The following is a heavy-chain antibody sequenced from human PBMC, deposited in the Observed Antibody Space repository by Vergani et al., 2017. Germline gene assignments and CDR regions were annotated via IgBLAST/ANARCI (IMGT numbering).Heavy chain of an antibody. CDR2: ISSSSSTI. V-gene: IGHV3-48*01. CDR1: GFTFSSYS. D-gene: IGHD6-19*01. J-gene: IGHJ4*02. Sequence: EVQLVESGGGLVQPGGSLRLSCAASGFTFSSYSMNWVRQAPGKGLEWVSYISSSSSTIYYADSVKGRFTISRDNAKNSLYLQMNSLRAEDTAVYYCARVAEWLVDYWGQGTLVTVSS. CDR3: ARVAEWLVDY.